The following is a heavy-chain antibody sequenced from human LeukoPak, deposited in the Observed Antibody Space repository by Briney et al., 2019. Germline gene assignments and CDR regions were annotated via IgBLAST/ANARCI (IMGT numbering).Heavy chain of an antibody. D-gene: IGHD3-10*01. CDR2: ISYDGSNK. V-gene: IGHV3-30*18. CDR1: GFTFSRYG. CDR3: AKDQDPYYYGSGSYYPYFDY. J-gene: IGHJ4*02. Sequence: GGSLRLSCAASGFTFSRYGMHWVRQAPGKGLEWVAVISYDGSNKYYADSAKGRFTISRDNSKNTLYLQMNSLRAEDTAVYYCAKDQDPYYYGSGSYYPYFDYWGQGILVTVSS.